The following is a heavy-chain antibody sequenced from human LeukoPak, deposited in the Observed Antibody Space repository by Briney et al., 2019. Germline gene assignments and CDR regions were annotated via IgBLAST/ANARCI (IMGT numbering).Heavy chain of an antibody. V-gene: IGHV1-18*01. J-gene: IGHJ4*02. D-gene: IGHD6-19*01. CDR2: ISADNGNR. Sequence: ASVKVSFKASGYTFTRYGISWVRQAPGQGLEWMGWISADNGNRNYAQNLQGRVTMTTDTSTSTAYMELWSLRSDDTAVYYCARGSAYSSGWNDYWGQGTLVTVSS. CDR1: GYTFTRYG. CDR3: ARGSAYSSGWNDY.